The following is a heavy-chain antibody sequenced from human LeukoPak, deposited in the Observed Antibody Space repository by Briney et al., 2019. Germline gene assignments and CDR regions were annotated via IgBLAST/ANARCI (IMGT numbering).Heavy chain of an antibody. V-gene: IGHV3-21*01. CDR3: ASGRGGAGDFDY. CDR2: ISRRSIYI. J-gene: IGHJ4*02. CDR1: EFTLSSYS. D-gene: IGHD1-26*01. Sequence: PGGSLRLPCAASEFTLSSYSMNWVRQAPGKGLEWVSFISRRSIYIYYADSVKGRLTISRDNAKSSLYLQMNSLRAEDTAVYYCASGRGGAGDFDYWGRGTLVTVSS.